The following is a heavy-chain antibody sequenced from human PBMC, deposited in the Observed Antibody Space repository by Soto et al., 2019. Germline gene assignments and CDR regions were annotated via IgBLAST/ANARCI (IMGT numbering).Heavy chain of an antibody. CDR2: IYHGGST. D-gene: IGHD3-22*01. CDR3: ARSRGYYDSSGYYYY. J-gene: IGHJ4*02. V-gene: IGHV4-4*02. Sequence: SETLSLTCAVSGGSISSSNWWSWVRQPPGKGLEWIGEIYHGGSTNYNASLKSRVTISADKSKNQFSLKLSSVTAADTAVYYCARSRGYYDSSGYYYYWGQGTLVTVSS. CDR1: GGSISSSNW.